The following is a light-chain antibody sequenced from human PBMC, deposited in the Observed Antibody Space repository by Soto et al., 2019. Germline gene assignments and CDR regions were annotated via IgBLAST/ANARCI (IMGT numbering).Light chain of an antibody. CDR1: EDIRNN. V-gene: IGKV1-17*01. CDR2: AAS. J-gene: IGKJ1*01. Sequence: DIQMTQSPSSXSAYVGDRVTITCRASEDIRNNLGWYQQKPGKATKRLIYAASSLQGGVPSRFSGSGSGTEFTLTISSLQPEDFATYYCLQNNRSPPTFGQGTKVDIK. CDR3: LQNNRSPPT.